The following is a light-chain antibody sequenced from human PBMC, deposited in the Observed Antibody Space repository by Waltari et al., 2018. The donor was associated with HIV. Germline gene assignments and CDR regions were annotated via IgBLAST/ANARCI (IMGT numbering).Light chain of an antibody. CDR1: SNY. CDR2: AAS. V-gene: IGKV1-27*01. Sequence: DIQMTQSPSSLSGSVGDRVTISNYLAWYQQKPGKVPNLLIYAASTLQSGVPSRFSGSGSGTNFTLTISSLQPEDVATYYCQKYNSAPLSTFGQGTKLEIK. CDR3: QKYNSAPLST. J-gene: IGKJ2*01.